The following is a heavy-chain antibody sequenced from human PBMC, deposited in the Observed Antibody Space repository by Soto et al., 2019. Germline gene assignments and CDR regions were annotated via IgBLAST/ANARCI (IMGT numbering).Heavy chain of an antibody. CDR3: AHLVGSTTHAFDI. J-gene: IGHJ3*02. Sequence: TGGSLRLSCASSGFTFSSYSMNWVRQAPGKGLEWVAVISYDGSNKYYADSVKGRFTISRDNSKNTLYLQMNSLRAEDTAVYYCAHLVGSTTHAFDIWGQGTMVTVSS. D-gene: IGHD1-26*01. V-gene: IGHV3-30*03. CDR1: GFTFSSYS. CDR2: ISYDGSNK.